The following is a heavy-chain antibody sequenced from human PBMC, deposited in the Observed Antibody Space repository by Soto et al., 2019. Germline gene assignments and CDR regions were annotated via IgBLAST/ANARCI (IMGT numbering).Heavy chain of an antibody. D-gene: IGHD6-13*01. CDR1: GVSISSYY. Sequence: FEPLSLTCAVFGVSISSYYWSRIRQPPGKGLEWIGHIYYSGSTNYNPSLKSRVTISVDRSKNQFSLKLSSVTAADTAVYYCARDQAAAGANWFDPWGQGTLVPSPQ. J-gene: IGHJ5*02. CDR2: IYYSGST. CDR3: ARDQAAAGANWFDP. V-gene: IGHV4-59*12.